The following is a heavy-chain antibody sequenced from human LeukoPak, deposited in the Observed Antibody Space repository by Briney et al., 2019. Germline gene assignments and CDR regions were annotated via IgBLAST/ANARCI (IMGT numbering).Heavy chain of an antibody. D-gene: IGHD1-26*01. CDR1: GFTVSTNH. CDR2: IYSGGST. CDR3: ARDSGSFPLY. V-gene: IGHV3-66*01. J-gene: IGHJ4*02. Sequence: GGSLRLSCAPSGFTVSTNHMTWVREAPGKGLECASVIYSGGSTYYADSVKGRFTISRDNSKNTLYLQMNSLRAEDTAIYYCARDSGSFPLYWGQGTLVTVSS.